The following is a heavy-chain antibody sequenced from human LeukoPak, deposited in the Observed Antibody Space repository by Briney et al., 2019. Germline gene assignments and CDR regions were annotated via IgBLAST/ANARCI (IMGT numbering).Heavy chain of an antibody. J-gene: IGHJ4*02. CDR1: GGSISSGGYY. D-gene: IGHD6-19*01. Sequence: ETLSLTCTVSGGSISSGGYYWSWVRQAPGKGLEWVSAISGSGGSTYYADSVKGRFTISRDNSKNTLYLQMNSLRAEDTAVYYCAKEVPRIAVAGTKGYFDYWGQGTLVTVSS. CDR2: ISGSGGST. V-gene: IGHV3-23*01. CDR3: AKEVPRIAVAGTKGYFDY.